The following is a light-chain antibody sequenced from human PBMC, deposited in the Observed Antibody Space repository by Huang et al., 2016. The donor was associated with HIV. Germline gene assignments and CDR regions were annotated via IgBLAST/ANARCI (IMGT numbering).Light chain of an antibody. CDR2: AAS. CDR3: LQLNTYPGT. V-gene: IGKV1-9*01. CDR1: PDISSY. Sequence: IQLTQSPSSLSASVGDRVTITCRASPDISSYLAWYQQNPGKAPKRLIFAASTLESGVPSRFCGSGSGTDVTLTINNLQPEDFATYYCLQLNTYPGTFGPGTNVDV. J-gene: IGKJ3*01.